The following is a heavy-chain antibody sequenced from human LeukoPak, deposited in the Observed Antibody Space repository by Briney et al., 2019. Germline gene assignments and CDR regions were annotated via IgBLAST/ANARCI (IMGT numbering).Heavy chain of an antibody. CDR2: IYTTGST. CDR1: SDSMKGYY. V-gene: IGHV4-4*07. Sequence: SETLSVTCTVSSDSMKGYYWSWIRQPAGRGLEWIGRIYTTGSTNYNPSLKSRVSMSVDKFKNQFSLKLSSVTAADTAVYYCARVVTPYWYLDLWGRGTLVSVSS. CDR3: ARVVTPYWYLDL. D-gene: IGHD4-23*01. J-gene: IGHJ2*01.